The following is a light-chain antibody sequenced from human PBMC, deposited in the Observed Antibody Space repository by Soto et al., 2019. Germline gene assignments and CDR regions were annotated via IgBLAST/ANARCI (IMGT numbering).Light chain of an antibody. CDR2: GAS. V-gene: IGKV3-20*01. J-gene: IGKJ5*01. CDR1: QSVSSNY. CDR3: QQYGGSPPVT. Sequence: EIVLTQSPGTLSLSPGDRATLSCRASQSVSSNYLAWYQEKPGQAPRLLIYGASSRASGIPDRFSGSGSGTDLTLAISRLEPEDFAMYYCQQYGGSPPVTFGQGTRLEIK.